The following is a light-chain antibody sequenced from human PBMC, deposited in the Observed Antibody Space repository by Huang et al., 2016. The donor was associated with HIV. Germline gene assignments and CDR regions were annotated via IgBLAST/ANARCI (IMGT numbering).Light chain of an antibody. J-gene: IGKJ3*01. CDR3: MQGSHWPPT. CDR2: KVS. Sequence: DVVMTQSPLSLPVTLGQPASISCRSSESLVYSDGNTYLNRLQQRPGQSPRRLIYKVSIRDSGVPDRFSGSGSGTNFTLKISRVEAEDVGIYYCMQGSHWPPTFGPGTKVDFK. V-gene: IGKV2-30*01. CDR1: ESLVYSDGNTY.